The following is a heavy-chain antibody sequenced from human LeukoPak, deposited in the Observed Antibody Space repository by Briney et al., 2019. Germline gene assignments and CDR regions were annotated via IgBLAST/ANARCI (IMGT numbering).Heavy chain of an antibody. CDR1: GFTFSSYA. V-gene: IGHV3-23*01. CDR3: AKDQKQWLVYDAFDI. J-gene: IGHJ3*02. CDR2: ISGSGGST. D-gene: IGHD6-19*01. Sequence: GGSLRLSCAASGFTFSSYAMSWVRQAPGKGLEWVSAISGSGGSTYYADSVKGRFTISRDNSKNPLYLQMNSLRAEDTAVYYCAKDQKQWLVYDAFDIWGQGTMVTVSS.